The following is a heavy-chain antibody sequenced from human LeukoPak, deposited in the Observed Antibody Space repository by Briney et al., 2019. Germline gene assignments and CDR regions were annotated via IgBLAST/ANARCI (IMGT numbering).Heavy chain of an antibody. V-gene: IGHV3-21*01. J-gene: IGHJ3*02. CDR3: ARAGVVPAAPI. D-gene: IGHD2-2*01. CDR1: GFTFSSYS. CDR2: ISSSSSYI. Sequence: GGSLRLSCAASGFTFSSYSMNWVRQAPGKGLEWVSSISSSSSYIYYADSVKGRFTISRDNAKNSLYLQMNSLRAEDRAVYYCARAGVVPAAPIWGQGTMVTVSS.